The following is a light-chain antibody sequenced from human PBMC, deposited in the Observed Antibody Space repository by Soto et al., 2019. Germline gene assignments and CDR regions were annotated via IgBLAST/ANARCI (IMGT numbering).Light chain of an antibody. V-gene: IGLV2-8*01. CDR1: SSDVGGYNY. CDR2: EVT. CDR3: SSYAASNNFYFV. Sequence: HSALTQPPSRNGFPGQSVTISFTGTSSDVGGYNYVSWYQQYPGRAPKLMIYEVTKRPSGVPDRFSGSKSGNTASLTVSGLQAEDEADYYCSSYAASNNFYFVFGGGTKVTVL. J-gene: IGLJ3*02.